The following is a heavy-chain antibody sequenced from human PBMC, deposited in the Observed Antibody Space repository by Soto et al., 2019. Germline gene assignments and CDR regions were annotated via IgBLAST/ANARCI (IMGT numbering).Heavy chain of an antibody. CDR2: LSRHSDYI. CDR3: TSDLSTGMPGGFDY. Sequence: EVQLVESGGGLVKPGGSLRLSCAASGFSFSVYSMNWVRQAPGKGLEWVSTLSRHSDYINYAESVMGRFTISRDNVKNIVFLHMNSLRADDTAVYYCTSDLSTGMPGGFDYWGQGARVTVSS. J-gene: IGHJ4*02. D-gene: IGHD2-2*01. V-gene: IGHV3-21*01. CDR1: GFSFSVYS.